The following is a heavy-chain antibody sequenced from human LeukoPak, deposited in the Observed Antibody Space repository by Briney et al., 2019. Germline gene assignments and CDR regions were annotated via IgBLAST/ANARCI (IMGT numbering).Heavy chain of an antibody. V-gene: IGHV3-21*01. J-gene: IGHJ4*02. D-gene: IGHD5-18*01. CDR2: ISSSSSYI. CDR1: GFTFSSYS. CDR3: ARAIQLWSKAPGY. Sequence: PGGSLRLSCAASGFTFSSYSMNWVRQAPGKGLEWVSSISSSSSYIYYADSVKGRFTISRDNAKNSLYLQMNSLRAEDTAVYYCARAIQLWSKAPGYWGQGTLVTVSS.